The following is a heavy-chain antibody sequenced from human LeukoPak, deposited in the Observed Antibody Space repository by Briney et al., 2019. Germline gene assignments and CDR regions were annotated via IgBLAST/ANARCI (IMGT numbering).Heavy chain of an antibody. V-gene: IGHV3-7*01. Sequence: GGSLRLSCAASHFTFTTYWMSWVRQAPGKGLEWVANIKPDGSEKYYVDSVKGRFTISRDNAKNSLYLQMNSLRAEDTAVYYCATQADSSWYYFDYWGQGTLVTVSS. CDR1: HFTFTTYW. CDR3: ATQADSSWYYFDY. D-gene: IGHD6-13*01. J-gene: IGHJ4*02. CDR2: IKPDGSEK.